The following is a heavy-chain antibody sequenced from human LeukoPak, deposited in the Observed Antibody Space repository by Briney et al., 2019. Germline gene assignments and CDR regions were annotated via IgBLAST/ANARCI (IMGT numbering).Heavy chain of an antibody. CDR3: ARDIVVVPAAISLDY. CDR2: ISAYNGNT. V-gene: IGHV1-18*01. CDR1: GYTFTSYG. D-gene: IGHD2-2*02. Sequence: ASVKASCKASGYTFTSYGISWVRQAPGQGLEWMGWISAYNGNTNYAQKLQGRVTMTTDTSTSTAYMELRSLRSDDTAVYYCARDIVVVPAAISLDYWGQGTLVTVSS. J-gene: IGHJ4*02.